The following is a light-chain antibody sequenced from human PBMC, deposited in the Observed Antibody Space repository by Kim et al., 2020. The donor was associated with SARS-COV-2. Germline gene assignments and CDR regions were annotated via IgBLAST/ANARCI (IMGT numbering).Light chain of an antibody. J-gene: IGKJ1*01. CDR3: QRRSNWPPWT. Sequence: SAGDRDTLTGTARQSGSGYRAWDQQKPGQGPRRLIFDAGNRATGIGARVRGSGCGTDFDLTISSLGPEDFEVYYCQRRSNWPPWTFGQGTKVDIK. V-gene: IGKV3-11*01. CDR1: QSGSGY. CDR2: DAG.